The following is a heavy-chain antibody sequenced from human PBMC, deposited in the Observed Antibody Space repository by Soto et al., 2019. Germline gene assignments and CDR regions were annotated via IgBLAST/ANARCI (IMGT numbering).Heavy chain of an antibody. J-gene: IGHJ6*03. CDR1: GGSIRSYA. CDR2: INPSGGST. Sequence: ASVKVSCKASGGSIRSYAISCVRQAPKQGLEWMGRINPSGGSTSYAQKFQGRVTMTRDTSTSTVYMELSSLRSEDTAVYYCARDQNYGDYYYYYYMDVWGKGTTVTAP. V-gene: IGHV1-46*03. CDR3: ARDQNYGDYYYYYYMDV. D-gene: IGHD4-17*01.